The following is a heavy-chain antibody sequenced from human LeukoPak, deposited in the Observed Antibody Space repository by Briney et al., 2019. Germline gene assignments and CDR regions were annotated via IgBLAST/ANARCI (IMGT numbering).Heavy chain of an antibody. V-gene: IGHV3-11*01. D-gene: IGHD1-26*01. Sequence: PGGSLRLSCAASGFTFSDYYMSWIRQAPGKGLEWVSYISSSGSTIYYADSVKGRFTISRDNSKNTLYLQMNSLRAKGTAVYYCAKPPGGSYSFTFNWFDPWGQGTLVTVSS. J-gene: IGHJ5*02. CDR2: ISSSGSTI. CDR1: GFTFSDYY. CDR3: AKPPGGSYSFTFNWFDP.